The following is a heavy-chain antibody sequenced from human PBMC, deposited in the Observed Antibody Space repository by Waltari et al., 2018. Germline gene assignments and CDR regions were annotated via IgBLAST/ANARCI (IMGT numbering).Heavy chain of an antibody. Sequence: GPGPVKPSETLSLTCTVSGGSFNDNNYYWGWIRQPPGKGLEWIGSIFYNGYTYYNPSLKSRLAISIDSSKNQFSLKLRSVSAADTAVYYCTRHYYGDPGDHWGQGILVTVSS. J-gene: IGHJ4*02. D-gene: IGHD2-21*01. V-gene: IGHV4-39*01. CDR3: TRHYYGDPGDH. CDR2: IFYNGYT. CDR1: GGSFNDNNYY.